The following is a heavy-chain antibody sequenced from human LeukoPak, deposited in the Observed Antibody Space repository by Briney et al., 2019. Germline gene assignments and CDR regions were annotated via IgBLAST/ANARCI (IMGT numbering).Heavy chain of an antibody. D-gene: IGHD5-18*01. V-gene: IGHV3-53*01. CDR3: AKDEGRYSYGIGFDY. J-gene: IGHJ4*02. Sequence: GGSLRLSCAASGFTVSSNYMSWVRQAPGKGLEWVSVIYSGGSTYYADSVKGRFTISRDNSKNTLYLQMNSLRAEDTAVYYCAKDEGRYSYGIGFDYWGQGTLVTVSS. CDR1: GFTVSSNY. CDR2: IYSGGST.